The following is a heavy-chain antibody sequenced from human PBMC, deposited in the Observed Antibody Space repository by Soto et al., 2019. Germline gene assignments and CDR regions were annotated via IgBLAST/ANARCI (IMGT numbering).Heavy chain of an antibody. CDR2: IWYDGSNK. J-gene: IGHJ6*02. CDR1: GFTFSSYG. Sequence: QVQLVESGGGVVQPGRSLRLSCAASGFTFSSYGMHWVRQAPGKGLEWVAVIWYDGSNKYYADSVKGRFTISRDNSKNTLYLQMNSLRAEDTAVYYCARDGYSSSWFSPHTDYYYYYGMDVWGQGTTVTVSS. CDR3: ARDGYSSSWFSPHTDYYYYYGMDV. V-gene: IGHV3-33*01. D-gene: IGHD6-13*01.